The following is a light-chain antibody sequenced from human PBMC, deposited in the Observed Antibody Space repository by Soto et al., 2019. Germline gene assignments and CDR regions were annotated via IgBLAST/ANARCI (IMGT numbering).Light chain of an antibody. CDR2: EAS. V-gene: IGKV1-5*01. J-gene: IGKJ1*01. Sequence: DIQMTQSPSTLSASVGERVAITCRASQSISPWLAWYQQKPGKAPKLLIYEASSLESGVPSRFSGSGFGTEFTLTISSLQPDDSATYYCQQYNSYWTFGQGTKVDIK. CDR3: QQYNSYWT. CDR1: QSISPW.